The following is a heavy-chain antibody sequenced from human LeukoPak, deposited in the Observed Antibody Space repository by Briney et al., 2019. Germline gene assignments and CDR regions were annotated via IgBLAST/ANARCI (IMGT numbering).Heavy chain of an antibody. D-gene: IGHD2-2*01. Sequence: GGSLRLSCAASGFTFSNYAMSWVRQAPGKGLEWVSGISASGDSTYYADSVKGRFTISRDNSKNTLYLQMRSLRAEDTAVYYCAKRSDIVVVSAAIVPDYWGQGTLVTVSS. CDR3: AKRSDIVVVSAAIVPDY. V-gene: IGHV3-23*01. CDR2: ISASGDST. J-gene: IGHJ4*02. CDR1: GFTFSNYA.